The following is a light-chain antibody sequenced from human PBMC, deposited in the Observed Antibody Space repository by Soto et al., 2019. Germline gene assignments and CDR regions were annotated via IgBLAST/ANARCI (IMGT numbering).Light chain of an antibody. CDR1: SSDVGSYNL. CDR3: CSYAGSSTHV. J-gene: IGLJ1*01. V-gene: IGLV2-23*02. CDR2: EVS. Sequence: SALTQPAPVSGSPGQSITISCTGTSSDVGSYNLVSWYQQHPGKAPKLMIYEVSKRPSGVSNRFSGSKSGNTASLTISGLQAEDEADYYCCSYAGSSTHVFGTGTRVTVL.